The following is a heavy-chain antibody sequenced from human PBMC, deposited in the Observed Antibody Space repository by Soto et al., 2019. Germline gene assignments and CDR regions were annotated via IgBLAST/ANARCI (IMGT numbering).Heavy chain of an antibody. D-gene: IGHD1-26*01. Sequence: SETLSLTFAVYGGSFSGYYWSWISQPPGKGLECTGEINHSGSTNYNPSLKSRATISVDTCKNQFSLKLRAVTAADTAVYYCARRGSYYYYYYGMDVWRQGTTVTVSS. J-gene: IGHJ6*02. CDR3: ARRGSYYYYYYGMDV. V-gene: IGHV4-34*01. CDR2: INHSGST. CDR1: GGSFSGYY.